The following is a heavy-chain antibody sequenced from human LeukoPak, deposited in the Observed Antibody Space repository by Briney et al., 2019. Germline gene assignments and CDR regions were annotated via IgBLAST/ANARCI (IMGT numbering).Heavy chain of an antibody. CDR1: GFTFSSYA. J-gene: IGHJ5*02. Sequence: GGSLRLSCAASGFTFSSYAMHWVRQAPGKGLEWVAVISYDGSNKYYADSVKGRFTISRDNSKNTLYLQMNSLRAEDTAVYYCARGGFDPWGQGTLVTVSS. CDR2: ISYDGSNK. CDR3: ARGGFDP. V-gene: IGHV3-30*04.